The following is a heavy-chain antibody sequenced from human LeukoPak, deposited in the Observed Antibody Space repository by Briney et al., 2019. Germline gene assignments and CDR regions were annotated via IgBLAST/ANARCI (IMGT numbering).Heavy chain of an antibody. CDR2: IYYSGST. J-gene: IGHJ4*02. V-gene: IGHV4-31*03. D-gene: IGHD3-22*01. CDR1: GGSISSGSYY. CDR3: ARDSSGYLTADY. Sequence: PSQALSLTCTVSGGSISSGSYYWSWIRQHPGKGLEWIGYIYYSGSTYYNPSLKSRVTISVDTSKNQFSLKLSSVTAADTAVYYCARDSSGYLTADYWGQGTLVTVSS.